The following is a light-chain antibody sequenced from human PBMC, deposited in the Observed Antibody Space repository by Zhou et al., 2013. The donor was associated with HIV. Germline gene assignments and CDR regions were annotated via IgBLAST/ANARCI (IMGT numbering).Light chain of an antibody. Sequence: DIVLTQSPATLSLSPGERATLSCGASQSVSSAYLAWYQQKPGLAPRLLIYGASTRATGIPARFSGSGSGTEFTLTISNLQSEDFAVYYCQQYNNWPPSSFGQGTKLEIK. J-gene: IGKJ2*04. CDR3: QQYNNWPPSS. CDR1: QSVSSAY. CDR2: GAS. V-gene: IGKV3-15*01.